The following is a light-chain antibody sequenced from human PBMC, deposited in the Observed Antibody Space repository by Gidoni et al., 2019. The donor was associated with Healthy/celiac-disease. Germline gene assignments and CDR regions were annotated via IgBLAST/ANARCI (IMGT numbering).Light chain of an antibody. J-gene: IGLJ2*01. CDR3: QSYDSSNSVV. CDR1: SGSIASNY. Sequence: NFMLTQPHSVSESPGKTVTISCTGGSGSIASNYVQWYQQRPGSAPTTVIYEDNQRPSGVPDRFSGSIDSSSNSASLTISGLKTEDEADYYCQSYDSSNSVVFGGGTKLTVL. CDR2: EDN. V-gene: IGLV6-57*02.